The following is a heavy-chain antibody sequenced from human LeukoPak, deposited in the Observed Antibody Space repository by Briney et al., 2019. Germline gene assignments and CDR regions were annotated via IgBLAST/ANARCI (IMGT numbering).Heavy chain of an antibody. CDR3: ARDSRGWGHGAFDI. J-gene: IGHJ3*02. Sequence: GRSLRLSCVASGFTFSAYGMYWVRQAPGKGLEWVAVIWNDGSNKYYGDSVKGRFTISRDNSKNTLYLQMNSLRAEDTALYYCARDSRGWGHGAFDIWGQGTMVTVSS. CDR1: GFTFSAYG. CDR2: IWNDGSNK. V-gene: IGHV3-33*01. D-gene: IGHD3-16*01.